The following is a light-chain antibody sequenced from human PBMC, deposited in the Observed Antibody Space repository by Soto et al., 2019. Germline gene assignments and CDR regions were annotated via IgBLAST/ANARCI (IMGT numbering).Light chain of an antibody. CDR2: LNSDGSH. J-gene: IGLJ3*02. V-gene: IGLV4-69*01. CDR1: SGHSSYA. Sequence: QPVLTQSPSASASLGASVKLSCTLNSGHSSYAIAWHQQQPEKGPRYLMKLNSDGSHYKGDGIPDRFSGSSSGAERYLTISSLQSEDEADYYCQTWATGIRVFGGGTKVTVL. CDR3: QTWATGIRV.